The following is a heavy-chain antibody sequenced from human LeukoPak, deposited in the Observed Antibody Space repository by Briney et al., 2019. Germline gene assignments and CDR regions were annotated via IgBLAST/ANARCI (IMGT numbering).Heavy chain of an antibody. Sequence: SETLSLTCAVYGGSFSGYYWSWIRQPPGKGLEWIGEINHSGSTNYNPSLKSRVTISVDTSKNQFSLKLSSVTAADTAVYYCARAVGAWGMVTAIYYFDYWGQGTLVTVSS. J-gene: IGHJ4*02. CDR2: INHSGST. D-gene: IGHD2-21*02. CDR3: ARAVGAWGMVTAIYYFDY. CDR1: GGSFSGYY. V-gene: IGHV4-34*01.